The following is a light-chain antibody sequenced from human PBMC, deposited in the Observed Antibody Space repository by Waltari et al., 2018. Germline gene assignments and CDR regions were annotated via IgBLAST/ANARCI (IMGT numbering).Light chain of an antibody. CDR1: SAHSTYA. CDR3: QTWGSGVV. CDR2: VNGDGSH. Sequence: QLAVTQSPSVSASLGASVKLTCTLSSAHSTYAIAWHQQQPDKGPRYLMKVNGDGSHIKADGIPARFSGSSSGAERYLIISSLQFGDEADYYCQTWGSGVVFGGGTKLTVL. V-gene: IGLV4-69*01. J-gene: IGLJ2*01.